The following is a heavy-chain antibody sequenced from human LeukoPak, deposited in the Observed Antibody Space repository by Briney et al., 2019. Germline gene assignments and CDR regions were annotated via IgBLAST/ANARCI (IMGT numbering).Heavy chain of an antibody. CDR1: GGSISTYY. J-gene: IGHJ5*02. Sequence: SETLSLTCTVSGGSISTYYWSWIRQPPGKGLEWIGYIYYSGSTNYNPSLKSRVTISVDTSKNQFSLKLSSVTAADTAVYYCARLQDPWGQGTLVTVSS. CDR2: IYYSGST. V-gene: IGHV4-59*08. CDR3: ARLQDP.